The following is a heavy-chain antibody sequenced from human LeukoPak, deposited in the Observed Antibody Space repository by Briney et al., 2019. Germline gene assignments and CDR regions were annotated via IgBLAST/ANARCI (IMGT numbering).Heavy chain of an antibody. CDR3: ASTRYDYYDSSGDFDY. D-gene: IGHD3-22*01. Sequence: SQTLSLTCTVSGGSINSGGYYWSWIRQHPGKGLEWIGYIYYSGSTYYTPSLKSRVTISVDTSKNQFSLKLSSVTAADTAVYYCASTRYDYYDSSGDFDYWGQGTLVTVSS. CDR2: IYYSGST. J-gene: IGHJ4*02. CDR1: GGSINSGGYY. V-gene: IGHV4-31*03.